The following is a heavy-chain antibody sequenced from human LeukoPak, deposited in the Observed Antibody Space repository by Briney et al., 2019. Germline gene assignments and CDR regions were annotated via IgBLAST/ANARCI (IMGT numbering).Heavy chain of an antibody. V-gene: IGHV4-34*01. J-gene: IGHJ5*02. D-gene: IGHD2-2*01. CDR1: GGSFSGYY. CDR3: ARHIRIGYCSSTSCYETKRFDP. CDR2: INHSGST. Sequence: SETLSLTCAVYGGSFSGYYWSWIRQPPGKGLEWIGEINHSGSTNYNPSLKRRVTISVDTSKNQFSLKLSSVTAADTAVYYCARHIRIGYCSSTSCYETKRFDPWGQGTLVTVSS.